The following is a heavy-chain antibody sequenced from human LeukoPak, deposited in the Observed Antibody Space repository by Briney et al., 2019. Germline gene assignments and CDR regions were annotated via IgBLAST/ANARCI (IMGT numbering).Heavy chain of an antibody. V-gene: IGHV4-59*01. Sequence: SETLSLTCTVSGGSISSYYWSWIRQPPGKGLEWIGYIYYSGSTNYNPSLKSRVTISVDTSKNQFSLKLSSVTAADTAVYYCARVVVAATTYYYYGMDVWGQGTTVTVSS. CDR1: GGSISSYY. CDR2: IYYSGST. CDR3: ARVVVAATTYYYYGMDV. D-gene: IGHD2-15*01. J-gene: IGHJ6*02.